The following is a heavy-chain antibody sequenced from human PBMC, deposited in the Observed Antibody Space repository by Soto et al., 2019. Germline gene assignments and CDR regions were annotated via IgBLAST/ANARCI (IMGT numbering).Heavy chain of an antibody. J-gene: IGHJ4*02. D-gene: IGHD6-19*01. Sequence: QVQLVESGGGVVQPGRSLRLSCAASGFTFSSYGMHWVRQAPGKGLVWVAVISYDGSNKYYADSVKGRFTISRDNSKNTLYLQMNSLRAEDTAVYYCAKGIAMAGTVVDYWGQGTLVTVSS. CDR2: ISYDGSNK. CDR1: GFTFSSYG. CDR3: AKGIAMAGTVVDY. V-gene: IGHV3-30*18.